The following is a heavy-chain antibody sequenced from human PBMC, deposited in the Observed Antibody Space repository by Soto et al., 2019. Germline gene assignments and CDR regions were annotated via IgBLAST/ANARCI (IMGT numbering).Heavy chain of an antibody. J-gene: IGHJ4*02. CDR2: IRSQGDGGTA. V-gene: IGHV3-15*01. Sequence: QLVESGGGFVQPGMSLRLTCAASGFTFSDAWMTWVRQAPGKGLERVGLIRSQGDGGTADYAPPVRGRFTISRDDAQNMVYLHMDKLQAEDTAVYYCITAPLRWGRGTLVTVSS. CDR1: GFTFSDAW. CDR3: ITAPLR.